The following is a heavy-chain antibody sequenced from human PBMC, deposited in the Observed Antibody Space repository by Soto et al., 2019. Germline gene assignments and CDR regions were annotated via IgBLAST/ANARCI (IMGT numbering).Heavy chain of an antibody. V-gene: IGHV1-3*01. Sequence: QVQFVQSGAEVKKPGASVKISCKASGYTFTSFSIHWVRQAPGQRLEWMGWINEGNGDTRYSQKFQGKVTFARDTSATTVYMELSSLSSGDTAVYYCGHSSGWYALDYWGQGTLVIFSS. J-gene: IGHJ4*02. CDR1: GYTFTSFS. CDR2: INEGNGDT. D-gene: IGHD6-19*01. CDR3: GHSSGWYALDY.